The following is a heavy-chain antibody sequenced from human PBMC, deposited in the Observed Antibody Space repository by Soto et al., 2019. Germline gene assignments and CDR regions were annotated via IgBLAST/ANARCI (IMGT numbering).Heavy chain of an antibody. CDR3: TRYGGTYYVY. CDR2: ISYTGST. CDR1: GGSISSYY. V-gene: IGHV4-59*01. D-gene: IGHD1-26*01. Sequence: QVQLQESGPGLVKPSETLSLTCTVSGGSISSYYWSWIRQPPEKGLEWIGFISYTGSTSYNPSLKSRVTISVDTSNNQCSLKLSSVTAADTAVNYCTRYGGTYYVYWGQGSLVTVSS. J-gene: IGHJ4*02.